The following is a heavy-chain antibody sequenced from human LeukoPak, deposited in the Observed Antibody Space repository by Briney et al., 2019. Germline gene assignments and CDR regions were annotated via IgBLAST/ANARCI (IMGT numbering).Heavy chain of an antibody. Sequence: ASVTVSCKASGYTFTGYYMHWLRQAPGQGLEWMGWINPNSGGTNYAQKFQGRVTMTRDTSISTAYMELSRQRSDDTAVYYCASWNYVLALVDYWGQGTLVTV. CDR3: ASWNYVLALVDY. V-gene: IGHV1-2*02. D-gene: IGHD1-7*01. CDR2: INPNSGGT. J-gene: IGHJ4*02. CDR1: GYTFTGYY.